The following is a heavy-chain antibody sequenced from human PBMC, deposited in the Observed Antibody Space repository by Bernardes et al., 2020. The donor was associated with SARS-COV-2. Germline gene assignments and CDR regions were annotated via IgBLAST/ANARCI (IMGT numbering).Heavy chain of an antibody. V-gene: IGHV1-8*01. CDR1: GYTFTSYD. D-gene: IGHD3-9*01. CDR3: ARGSELRDFDHRYYYYGMDV. CDR2: MNPNSGNT. J-gene: IGHJ6*02. Sequence: ASVKVSCKASGYTFTSYDINWVRQATGQGLEWMGWMNPNSGNTGHAQKFQGRVTMTRNTSISTAYMELSSLRSEDTAVYYCARGSELRDFDHRYYYYGMDVWGQGTTVTVSS.